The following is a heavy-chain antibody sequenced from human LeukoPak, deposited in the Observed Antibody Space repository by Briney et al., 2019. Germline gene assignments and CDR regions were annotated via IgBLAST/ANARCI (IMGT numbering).Heavy chain of an antibody. V-gene: IGHV3-23*01. Sequence: QAGGSLRLSCAASGFTFTTYAMSWVRQTPGKGLEWVSTFSGSVETTYHADSVRGRFTISRDNSKNMLFLQMNSLRAEDTAVYYCARADSKYQLLWGHFDYWGQGTLVTVSS. CDR3: ARADSKYQLLWGHFDY. D-gene: IGHD2-2*01. CDR1: GFTFTTYA. J-gene: IGHJ4*02. CDR2: FSGSVETT.